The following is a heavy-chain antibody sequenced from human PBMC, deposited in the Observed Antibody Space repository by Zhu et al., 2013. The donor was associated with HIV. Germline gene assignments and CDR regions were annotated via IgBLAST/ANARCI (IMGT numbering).Heavy chain of an antibody. J-gene: IGHJ6*02. D-gene: IGHD2-2*01. CDR2: IIPIFGTA. CDR3: ARVSYVVPNIVVVPAAVYYGMDV. V-gene: IGHV1-69*06. Sequence: QVQLVQSGAEVKKPGSSVKVSCKASGGTFSSYAISWVRQAPGQGLEWMGGIIPIFGTANYAQKFQGRVTITADKSTSTAYMELSSLRSEDTAVYYCARVSYVVPNIVVVPAAVYYGMDVWGQGTTVTVSS. CDR1: GGTFSSYA.